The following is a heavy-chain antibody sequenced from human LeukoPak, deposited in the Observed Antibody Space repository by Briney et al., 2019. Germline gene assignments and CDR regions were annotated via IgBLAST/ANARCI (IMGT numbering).Heavy chain of an antibody. V-gene: IGHV1-46*01. CDR3: ARSTVTTFDY. CDR2: INPSGGST. CDR1: GYTFTSYY. D-gene: IGHD4-17*01. Sequence: GASVKVSCKASGYTFTSYYMHWVRQAPGQGLEWMGIINPSGGSTSYAQKFQGRVTMTRDMSTGTVYMELSSLRSEDTAVYYCARSTVTTFDYWGQGTLVTVSS. J-gene: IGHJ4*02.